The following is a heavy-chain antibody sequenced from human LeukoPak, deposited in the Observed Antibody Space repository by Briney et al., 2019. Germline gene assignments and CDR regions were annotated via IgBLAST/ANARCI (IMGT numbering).Heavy chain of an antibody. J-gene: IGHJ4*02. CDR2: IYYSGDT. Sequence: SETLSLTCTVSRGSISGYSWSWIWQSPGGGLEWIGYIYYSGDTAYNPSLRSRVTMSVDTSKNQFSLQLRSMTTADTAVYYCARDVWFGAGRTFDYWGQGTLVTVSS. V-gene: IGHV4-59*01. CDR1: RGSISGYS. D-gene: IGHD3-10*01. CDR3: ARDVWFGAGRTFDY.